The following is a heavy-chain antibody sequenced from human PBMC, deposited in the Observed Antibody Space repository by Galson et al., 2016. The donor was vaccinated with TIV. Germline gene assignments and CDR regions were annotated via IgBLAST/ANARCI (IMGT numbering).Heavy chain of an antibody. Sequence: SLRLSCAASGFTFSNYALSWVRQAPGKGLEWVSSISGSGVTTFYADSVKGRFTIFRDNSKNTLSLQMNSLRAEDTAVYYCAVDADGAYYYDSGDYYWGQGTLVTVSS. D-gene: IGHD3-22*01. V-gene: IGHV3-23*01. CDR1: GFTFSNYA. J-gene: IGHJ4*02. CDR2: ISGSGVTT. CDR3: AVDADGAYYYDSGDYY.